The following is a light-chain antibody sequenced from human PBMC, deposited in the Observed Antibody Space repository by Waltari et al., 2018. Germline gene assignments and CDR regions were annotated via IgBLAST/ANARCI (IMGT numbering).Light chain of an antibody. Sequence: AIQMTQSPSSLSASVGDRVTITCRASQGIRNDLGRYQQKPWKAPKHLIYAVSNLHSGVPSRGSGSGSGTDFTLTIISLQPDDFATYYCLHDYNYPLTFGQGTKVEIK. CDR2: AVS. V-gene: IGKV1-6*01. CDR3: LHDYNYPLT. J-gene: IGKJ1*01. CDR1: QGIRND.